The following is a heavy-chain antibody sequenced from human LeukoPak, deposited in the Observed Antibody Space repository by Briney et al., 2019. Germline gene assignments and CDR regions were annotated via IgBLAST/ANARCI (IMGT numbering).Heavy chain of an antibody. Sequence: SETLSLTCTVSGGSISSSNYYWGWIRQPPGKRLAWIGTFYYRGSTYYNPSLKSRVTISVDTSKNQFSLKLNSVTAADTAMDYCGSGSSSGLLGWFDPWGEGTLVTVSS. V-gene: IGHV4-39*01. CDR3: GSGSSSGLLGWFDP. CDR1: GGSISSSNYY. CDR2: FYYRGST. J-gene: IGHJ5*02. D-gene: IGHD6-13*01.